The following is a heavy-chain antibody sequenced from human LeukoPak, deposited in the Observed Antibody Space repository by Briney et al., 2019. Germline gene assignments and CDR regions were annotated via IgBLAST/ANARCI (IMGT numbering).Heavy chain of an antibody. CDR1: GGSFSGYY. CDR3: ARGLIAVVVPAAMSFDY. D-gene: IGHD2-2*01. Sequence: SETLSLTCAVYGGSFSGYYWSWIRHPPGKGLEWIGEINHSGSTNYNPSLKSRVTISVDTSKNQFSLKLSSVTAADTAVYYCARGLIAVVVPAAMSFDYWGQGTLVTVSS. CDR2: INHSGST. V-gene: IGHV4-34*01. J-gene: IGHJ4*02.